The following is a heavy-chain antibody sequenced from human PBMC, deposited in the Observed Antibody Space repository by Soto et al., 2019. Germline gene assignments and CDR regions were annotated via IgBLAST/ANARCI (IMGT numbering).Heavy chain of an antibody. CDR1: GGTFSSYA. D-gene: IGHD6-19*01. CDR3: ARDLAVGLVDY. Sequence: ASVKVSCKASGGTFSSYAISWVRQAPGQGLEWMGGIIPIFGNTNYAQKLQGRVTMTTDTSTSTAYMELRSLRSDDTAVYYCARDLAVGLVDYWGQGTLVTVSS. CDR2: IIPIFGNT. J-gene: IGHJ4*02. V-gene: IGHV1-18*01.